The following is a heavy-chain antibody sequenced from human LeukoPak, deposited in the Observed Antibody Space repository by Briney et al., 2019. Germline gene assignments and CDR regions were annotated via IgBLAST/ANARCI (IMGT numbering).Heavy chain of an antibody. D-gene: IGHD3-9*01. CDR1: GYSFTSYW. CDR2: IYPGDSDT. Sequence: GESLKISCKGSGYSFTSYWIGWVRQMPGKGLEWMGIIYPGDSDTRYSPSFQGQVTISADKSISTAYLQWSSLKASDTAMYYCARGSDILTGYYTEDAFDIWGQGTMVTVSS. J-gene: IGHJ3*02. V-gene: IGHV5-51*01. CDR3: ARGSDILTGYYTEDAFDI.